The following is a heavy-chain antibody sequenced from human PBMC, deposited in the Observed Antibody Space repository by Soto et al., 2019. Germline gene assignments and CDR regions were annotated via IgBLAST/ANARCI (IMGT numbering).Heavy chain of an antibody. Sequence: QVYLVQSGAEVKKAGSSVKISCKASGGIFSSNTINWVRQAAGQGLEWMGGIIPLFGTANYAEKFQGRVTITADKSTKTEYMELTSLRSEDTAVYYCASKAACGGDCYAFDSWGQGTLVTVSS. CDR1: GGIFSSNT. J-gene: IGHJ4*02. CDR2: IIPLFGTA. D-gene: IGHD2-21*02. V-gene: IGHV1-69*06. CDR3: ASKAACGGDCYAFDS.